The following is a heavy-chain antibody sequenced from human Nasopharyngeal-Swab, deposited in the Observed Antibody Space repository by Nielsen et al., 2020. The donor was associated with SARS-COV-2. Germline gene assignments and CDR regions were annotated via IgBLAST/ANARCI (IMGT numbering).Heavy chain of an antibody. CDR3: AKDGGTFSGSYFPLTYYYYYMDV. Sequence: GGSLRLSCAASGFTFSSYGMHWVRQAPGKGLEWVAVIWYDGSNKYYADSVKGRFTISRDNSKNTLYLQMNSLRAEDTAVYYCAKDGGTFSGSYFPLTYYYYYMDVWGKGTTVTVSS. J-gene: IGHJ6*03. D-gene: IGHD1-26*01. CDR2: IWYDGSNK. CDR1: GFTFSSYG. V-gene: IGHV3-33*06.